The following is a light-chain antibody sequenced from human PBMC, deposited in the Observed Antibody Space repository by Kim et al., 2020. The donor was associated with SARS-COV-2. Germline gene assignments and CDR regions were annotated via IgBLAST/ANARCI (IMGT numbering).Light chain of an antibody. CDR1: KLGDKY. V-gene: IGLV3-1*01. J-gene: IGLJ1*01. Sequence: SYELTQPPSVSVSPGQTASITCSGDKLGDKYACWYQQKPGQSPVLVIYQDTKRPSGIPERFSGSNSGNTATLTISGTQAMNEADYHCQAGDRSTFFGTGT. CDR3: QAGDRSTF. CDR2: QDT.